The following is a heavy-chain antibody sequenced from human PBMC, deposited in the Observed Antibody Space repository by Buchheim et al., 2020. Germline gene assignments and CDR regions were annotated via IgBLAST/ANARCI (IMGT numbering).Heavy chain of an antibody. D-gene: IGHD3-10*01. CDR1: GYLFTSFG. CDR3: VRTQDRGDSGTYHYFDY. J-gene: IGHJ4*02. V-gene: IGHV1-18*01. CDR2: ISVYNDNT. Sequence: QVRLVQSGGVVKKLGASVQVSCKASGYLFTSFGIAWVRQSPGQGLEWMGRISVYNDNTDYGQTFRGRLTMTVATSRRTAYMDLTNLQSDDTAVYYCVRTQDRGDSGTYHYFDYWGQGT.